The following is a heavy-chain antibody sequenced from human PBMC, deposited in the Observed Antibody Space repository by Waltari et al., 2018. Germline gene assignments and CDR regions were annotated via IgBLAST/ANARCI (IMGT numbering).Heavy chain of an antibody. Sequence: EVQLVESGGGLIQPGGSLRLSCEASGFGVSSNYMSWVRQAPGKGLGWVSIIHAGGNTYYGDSVKGRFTISRDISKNTLYLQMNSLTVEDSAMYYCARAGLGSPSQWLQLFDSWGQGTLVTVSS. CDR3: ARAGLGSPSQWLQLFDS. D-gene: IGHD5-12*01. CDR2: IHAGGNT. CDR1: GFGVSSNY. V-gene: IGHV3-53*01. J-gene: IGHJ4*02.